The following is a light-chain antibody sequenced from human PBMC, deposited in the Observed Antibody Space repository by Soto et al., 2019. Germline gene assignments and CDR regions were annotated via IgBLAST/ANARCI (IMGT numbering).Light chain of an antibody. CDR2: GAS. CDR1: QSVSNN. V-gene: IGKV3-15*01. J-gene: IGKJ4*01. Sequence: EIVMTQSPATPSVSPGERANLSCRASQSVSNNLAWYKQKPGQAPRLLIYGASTRATGLPDRISGSGSGTEFTLTISSLQSEDFAIYYCQQYNDWPLTFGGGTKVEIK. CDR3: QQYNDWPLT.